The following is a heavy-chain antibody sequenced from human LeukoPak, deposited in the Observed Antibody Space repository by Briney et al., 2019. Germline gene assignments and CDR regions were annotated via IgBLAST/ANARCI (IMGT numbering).Heavy chain of an antibody. CDR3: AKSALAAAGTTPFDY. J-gene: IGHJ4*02. Sequence: GGSLRLSCEGSGFSLSAYNMNWVRQAPGKGLESVSYISSSSATIFYADSVKGRFTISRDNAKNSLYLQMNSLRPEDTAVYFCAKSALAAAGTTPFDYWGQGTLVTVSS. D-gene: IGHD6-13*01. CDR1: GFSLSAYN. V-gene: IGHV3-48*01. CDR2: ISSSSATI.